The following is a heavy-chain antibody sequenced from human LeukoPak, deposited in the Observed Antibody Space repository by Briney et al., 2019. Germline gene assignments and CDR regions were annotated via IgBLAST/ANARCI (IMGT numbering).Heavy chain of an antibody. CDR3: ARRDDYGDY. J-gene: IGHJ4*02. CDR2: INWNGGST. Sequence: GGSLRLSCGASGFTFDDYGMSWVRHAPRKGLEWVSGINWNGGSTGYADSVKGRFTISRDNAKNSLYLQMNSLRAEDTALYHCARRDDYGDYWGQGTLVTVSS. V-gene: IGHV3-20*01. CDR1: GFTFDDYG.